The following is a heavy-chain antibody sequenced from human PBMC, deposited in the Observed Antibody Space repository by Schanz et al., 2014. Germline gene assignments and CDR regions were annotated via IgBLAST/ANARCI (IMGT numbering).Heavy chain of an antibody. Sequence: QVQLVQSGSELKKPGASVKVSCKASEYTFTRHYMHWLRQAPGQGLEWMGIIHSTGGTTSHAQKFQGRVTMTRDTTTSTVYMELSSLRSEDTAVYYCASALTTWGGMDVWGQGTTVTVSS. CDR2: IHSTGGTT. CDR3: ASALTTWGGMDV. D-gene: IGHD4-4*01. J-gene: IGHJ6*02. V-gene: IGHV1-46*01. CDR1: EYTFTRHY.